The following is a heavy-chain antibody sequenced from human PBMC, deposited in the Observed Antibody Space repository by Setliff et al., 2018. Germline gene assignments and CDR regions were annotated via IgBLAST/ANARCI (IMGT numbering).Heavy chain of an antibody. CDR3: AREGGGSGWTPDS. Sequence: SETLSLTCTVSGDSISSYYWSWIRQPPGKGLEWIGYIYYSGSTNYNPSLKSRVTISVDTSKNQFSLKLSSVTAADTAVYYCAREGGGSGWTPDSWGQGTLVTVSS. CDR1: GDSISSYY. V-gene: IGHV4-59*01. J-gene: IGHJ4*02. D-gene: IGHD6-19*01. CDR2: IYYSGST.